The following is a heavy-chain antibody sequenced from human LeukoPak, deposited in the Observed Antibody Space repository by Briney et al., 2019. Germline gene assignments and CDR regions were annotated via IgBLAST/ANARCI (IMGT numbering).Heavy chain of an antibody. CDR3: ARGFSATTFDY. CDR2: IYYSGST. CDR1: GGSISSGDYY. Sequence: SETLSLTCTVSGGSISSGDYYWSWIRQPPGKGLEWIGYIYYSGSTYYDPSLKSRVTISVDTSKNQFSLKLSSVTAADTAVYYCARGFSATTFDYWGQGTLVTVSS. J-gene: IGHJ4*02. D-gene: IGHD1-14*01. V-gene: IGHV4-30-4*08.